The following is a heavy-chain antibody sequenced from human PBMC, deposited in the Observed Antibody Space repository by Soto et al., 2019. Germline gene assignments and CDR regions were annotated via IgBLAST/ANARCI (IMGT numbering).Heavy chain of an antibody. Sequence: GESLKISCKGSGFSFTTYWIAWVRQMPGKGLEWMGIIYPGDSKTTYSPSFQGQVTISADKSISTAYLQWSSLKASDTAMYYCARYGSGSYYPTTFDYWGQGTLVTVSS. V-gene: IGHV5-51*01. CDR1: GFSFTTYW. D-gene: IGHD3-10*01. CDR2: IYPGDSKT. CDR3: ARYGSGSYYPTTFDY. J-gene: IGHJ4*02.